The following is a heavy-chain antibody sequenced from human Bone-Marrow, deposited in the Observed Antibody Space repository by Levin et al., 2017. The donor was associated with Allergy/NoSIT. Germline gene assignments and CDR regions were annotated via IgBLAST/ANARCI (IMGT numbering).Heavy chain of an antibody. D-gene: IGHD3-10*01. V-gene: IGHV3-23*01. CDR3: AKDKYSTIGDAFDI. CDR1: GFTFSSYV. J-gene: IGHJ3*02. CDR2: ITGSGDST. Sequence: GGSLRLSCAASGFTFSSYVMTWVRQAPGKGLEWVSLITGSGDSTYYVDSVKGRFTISRDNSENTLYLQMNNLRAEDTPMYYCAKDKYSTIGDAFDIWGQGTMVTVSS.